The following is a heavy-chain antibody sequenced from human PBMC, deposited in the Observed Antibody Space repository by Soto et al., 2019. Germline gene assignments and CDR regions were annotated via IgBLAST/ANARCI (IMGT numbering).Heavy chain of an antibody. CDR1: GFTFNSYS. V-gene: IGHV3-48*01. D-gene: IGHD6-19*01. J-gene: IGHJ4*02. Sequence: EVQLAESGGGLVQPGVSVRLSCAASGFTFNSYSMNWIRQAPGRALEWLSYIGSSSSVILYADSVKGRFTISRDNAESSVSLQMNSLRVEDTAVYYCARQGGAGQIDFWGQGVQLTVSS. CDR3: ARQGGAGQIDF. CDR2: IGSSSSVI.